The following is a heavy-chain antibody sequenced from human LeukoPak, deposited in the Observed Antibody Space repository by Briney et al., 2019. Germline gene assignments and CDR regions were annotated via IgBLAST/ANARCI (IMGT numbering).Heavy chain of an antibody. CDR2: LYSGGTT. V-gene: IGHV3-53*01. CDR1: GLNVSNYY. D-gene: IGHD7-27*01. J-gene: IGHJ4*02. CDR3: ARDSWGYDFDY. Sequence: PAGGSLRLSCAASGLNVSNYYMSWVRQAPGKGLEWVSVLYSGGTTYYAASVKGRFTIFRDNSNSTLYLQMNSLRVDDTAVYYCARDSWGYDFDYWGLGALVTVSS.